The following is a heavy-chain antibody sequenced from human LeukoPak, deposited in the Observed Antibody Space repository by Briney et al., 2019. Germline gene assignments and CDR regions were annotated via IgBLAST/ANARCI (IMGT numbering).Heavy chain of an antibody. Sequence: ASVKVSCKVSGYTLTELSMHGVRQAPGKGLEWMGGFDPEDGETIYAQKFQGRVTMTEDTSTDTAYMELSSLRSEDTAVYYCATYDSSGYYYFDYWGQGTLVTVSS. CDR3: ATYDSSGYYYFDY. J-gene: IGHJ4*02. D-gene: IGHD3-22*01. CDR1: GYTLTELS. V-gene: IGHV1-24*01. CDR2: FDPEDGET.